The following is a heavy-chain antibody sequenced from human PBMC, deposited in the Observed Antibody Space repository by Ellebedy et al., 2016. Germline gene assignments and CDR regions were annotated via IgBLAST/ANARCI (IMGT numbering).Heavy chain of an antibody. CDR1: GYIFTANY. CDR3: ARVADTGYYSDY. CDR2: IYPKNGVT. V-gene: IGHV1-2*02. Sequence: ASVKVSXKTSGYIFTANYSHWVRRAPRQGLEWIGWIYPKNGVTNYAQKFQGRVSMTRDTSGTTSYMELNSLTSDDTAVYFCARVADTGYYSDYWGQGTRVTVSS. J-gene: IGHJ4*02. D-gene: IGHD3-9*01.